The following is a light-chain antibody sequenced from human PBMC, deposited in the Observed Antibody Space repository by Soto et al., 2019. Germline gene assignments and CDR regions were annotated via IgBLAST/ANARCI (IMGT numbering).Light chain of an antibody. J-gene: IGLJ1*01. CDR3: GSYTSSSNYV. CDR2: EVS. CDR1: SSDVGDYNS. V-gene: IGLV2-11*01. Sequence: QSALTQPRSVSGSPGQSVTVSCIGTSSDVGDYNSVSWYQQHPGTAPKLVIYEVSNRPSGTSDRFSGSKSGHTASLTISGLQTEDEAVYYCGSYTSSSNYVFGTGTKVTVL.